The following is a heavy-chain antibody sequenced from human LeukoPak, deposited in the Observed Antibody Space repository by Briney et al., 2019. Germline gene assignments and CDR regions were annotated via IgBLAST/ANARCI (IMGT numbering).Heavy chain of an antibody. CDR1: EFSVGSNY. CDR2: IYSGGST. J-gene: IGHJ4*02. D-gene: IGHD5-12*01. CDR3: ARVPSGYHNT. V-gene: IGHV3-66*01. Sequence: GGSLRLSCAASEFSVGSNYMTWVRQAPGKGLEWVSLIYSGGSTYYADSVKGRFTISRDNSKNTLYLQMHRLPAEDTAVYYCARVPSGYHNTGGQGTLVTVSS.